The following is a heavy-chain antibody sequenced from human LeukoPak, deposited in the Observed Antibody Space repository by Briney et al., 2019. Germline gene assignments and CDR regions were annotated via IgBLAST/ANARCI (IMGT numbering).Heavy chain of an antibody. Sequence: GGSLRLSCAASGFTFSSYAMSWVRQAPGKGLEWGSAISGSGGSTYYADSVKGRFTISRDDAKSSVYLEMTSLRAEDTAVYYCARASTEYAVTDGFDTWGPGTLVTVSS. CDR2: ISGSGGST. J-gene: IGHJ5*02. D-gene: IGHD4-17*01. CDR3: ARASTEYAVTDGFDT. CDR1: GFTFSSYA. V-gene: IGHV3-23*01.